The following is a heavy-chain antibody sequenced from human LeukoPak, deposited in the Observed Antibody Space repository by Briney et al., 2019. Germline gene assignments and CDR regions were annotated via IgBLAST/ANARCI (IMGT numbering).Heavy chain of an antibody. CDR3: AMGSSWLTFDY. V-gene: IGHV4-59*08. J-gene: IGHJ4*02. Sequence: SETLSLTCTVSGGSISSYYWSWIRQPPGKGLEWIGYIYCSGSTNYNPSLKSRVTVSVDTSKNQFSLKLSSVTAADTAVYYCAMGSSWLTFDYWGQGTLVTVSS. D-gene: IGHD6-13*01. CDR1: GGSISSYY. CDR2: IYCSGST.